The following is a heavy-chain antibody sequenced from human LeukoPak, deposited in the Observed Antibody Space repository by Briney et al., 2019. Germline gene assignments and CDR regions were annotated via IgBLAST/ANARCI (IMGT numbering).Heavy chain of an antibody. CDR1: GFTFSSYA. Sequence: GGSLRPSCAASGFTFSSYAMSWVRRAPGKGLEWVSAISGSGGSTYYADSVKGRFTISRDNSKNTLYLQMNSLRAEDTAVYYCAKDGSRDTKMVRGVDYWGQGTLVTVSS. J-gene: IGHJ4*02. V-gene: IGHV3-23*01. D-gene: IGHD3-10*01. CDR3: AKDGSRDTKMVRGVDY. CDR2: ISGSGGST.